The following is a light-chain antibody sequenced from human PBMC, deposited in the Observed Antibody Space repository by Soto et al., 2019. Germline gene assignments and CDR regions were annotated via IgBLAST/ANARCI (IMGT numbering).Light chain of an antibody. CDR1: QSISSW. V-gene: IGKV1-5*01. CDR3: QQYNSYST. J-gene: IGKJ1*01. Sequence: DIQMTQSPSTLSASVGDRVTITCRASQSISSWLAWYQQKPGKAPKVLIYDASSLEIGVPSRFSGSGSGTEFTLTISNLQSDDFATYYCQQYNSYSTFGQGTKVEIK. CDR2: DAS.